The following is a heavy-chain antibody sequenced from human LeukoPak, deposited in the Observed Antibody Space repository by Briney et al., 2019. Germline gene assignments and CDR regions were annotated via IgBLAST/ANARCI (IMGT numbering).Heavy chain of an antibody. V-gene: IGHV3-48*04. D-gene: IGHD4/OR15-4a*01. CDR1: GFTFSTYT. J-gene: IGHJ4*02. CDR2: ISSGGLTI. Sequence: GGSLRLSCVASGFTFSTYTFNWVRQAPGKGLEWLSYISSGGLTIFYADSVKGRFTISRDNTKNAIYLDMTNLRAEDTAVYYCARDFDYGDYIDFWGQGTVVAVSS. CDR3: ARDFDYGDYIDF.